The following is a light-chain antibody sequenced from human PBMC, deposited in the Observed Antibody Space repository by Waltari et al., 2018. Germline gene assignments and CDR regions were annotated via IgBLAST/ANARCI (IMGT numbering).Light chain of an antibody. CDR2: AAS. V-gene: IGKV1-39*01. CDR1: QTIISY. Sequence: DIQMTQSPSSLSASVGDTVTITCRASQTIISYLSWYQQRPGKAPKLLIYAASTLQSEVPSRFSGSGSGTDFTLTISSLQPEDFASYYCQQRHSYPITFGQGTRLDIK. J-gene: IGKJ5*01. CDR3: QQRHSYPIT.